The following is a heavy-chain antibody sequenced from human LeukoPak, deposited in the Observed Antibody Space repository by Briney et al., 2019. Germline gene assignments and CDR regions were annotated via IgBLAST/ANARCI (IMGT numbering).Heavy chain of an antibody. J-gene: IGHJ6*02. Sequence: GGSLRLSCAASGFTFSSDWMSWVRQAPGKGLEWVANIKQDGSEKYYVDSVKGRFTISRDNAKNSRYLQMNSLRAEDTAVYYCARPPSRLRPYGMDVWGQGTTVTVSS. V-gene: IGHV3-7*01. CDR2: IKQDGSEK. CDR1: GFTFSSDW. CDR3: ARPPSRLRPYGMDV. D-gene: IGHD4-17*01.